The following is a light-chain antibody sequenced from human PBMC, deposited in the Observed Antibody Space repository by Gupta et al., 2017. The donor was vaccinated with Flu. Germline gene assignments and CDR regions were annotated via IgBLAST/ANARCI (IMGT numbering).Light chain of an antibody. Sequence: DIQMTQSPSTVSASVGDRVTITCRASQDIGSWLAWYQQKPGRAPKLLIYKASNLDTGVPSTFSGSGSGTEFSLTITSRQPDDFATYYCQQYKISSGWTFGQGTKVDIK. CDR1: QDIGSW. CDR3: QQYKISSGWT. J-gene: IGKJ1*01. CDR2: KAS. V-gene: IGKV1-5*03.